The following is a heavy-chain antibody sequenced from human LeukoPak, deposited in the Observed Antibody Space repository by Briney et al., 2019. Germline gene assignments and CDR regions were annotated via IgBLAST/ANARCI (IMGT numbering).Heavy chain of an antibody. CDR3: AKGVGEFGFRFDS. CDR1: GFTFSSHA. J-gene: IGHJ4*02. V-gene: IGHV3-23*01. D-gene: IGHD3-16*01. Sequence: AGGSRRLSCEVSGFTFSSHAMGWVRQAPGEGLEWVSVSGGGGSTYYADSLKGRFTISRDNSKNTLYLQMNSLTAADTAVYYCAKGVGEFGFRFDSWGQGTLVTVSS. CDR2: SGGGGST.